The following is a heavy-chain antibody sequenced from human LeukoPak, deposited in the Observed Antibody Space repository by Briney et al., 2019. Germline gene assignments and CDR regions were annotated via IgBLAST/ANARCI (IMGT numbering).Heavy chain of an antibody. V-gene: IGHV3-30*02. CDR2: IWYDGSNK. J-gene: IGHJ4*02. CDR3: AKGKWELEARVFDY. CDR1: GFTFSSYG. Sequence: GGSLRLSCAASGFTFSSYGMHWVRQAPGKGLEWVAFIWYDGSNKYYADSVKGRFTISRDNSKNTLYLQMDSLRAEDTAVYYCAKGKWELEARVFDYWGQGTLVTDSS. D-gene: IGHD1-26*01.